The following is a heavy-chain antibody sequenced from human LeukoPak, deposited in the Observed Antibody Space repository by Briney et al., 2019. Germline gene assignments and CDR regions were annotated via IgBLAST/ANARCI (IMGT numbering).Heavy chain of an antibody. CDR2: ISSSSSYI. CDR1: GFTVSSNY. D-gene: IGHD2-2*01. Sequence: GGSLRLSCAASGFTVSSNYMNWVRQAPGKGLEWVSSISSSSSYIYYADSVKGRFTISRDNAKNSLYLQMNSLRAEDTAVYYCARDKGDCSNTSCPFDYWGQGTLVTVSS. CDR3: ARDKGDCSNTSCPFDY. V-gene: IGHV3-21*01. J-gene: IGHJ4*02.